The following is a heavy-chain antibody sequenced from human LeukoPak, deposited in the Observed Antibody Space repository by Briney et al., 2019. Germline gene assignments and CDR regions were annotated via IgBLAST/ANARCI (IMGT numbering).Heavy chain of an antibody. CDR1: GFSFSSYN. D-gene: IGHD2-2*01. Sequence: GGSLRPSCAASGFSFSSYNMNWVRQTPGKGLEWVSSITSSSTYTFYADSVKGRFTISRDNARNSLYLQMNSLRTEDTAVYYCARHFCSSTSCSNWGQGTLVTVSS. CDR2: ITSSSTYT. J-gene: IGHJ4*02. V-gene: IGHV3-21*01. CDR3: ARHFCSSTSCSN.